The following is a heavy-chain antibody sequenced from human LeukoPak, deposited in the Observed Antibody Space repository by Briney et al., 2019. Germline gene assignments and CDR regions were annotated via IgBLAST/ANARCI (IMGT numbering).Heavy chain of an antibody. CDR2: INPNSGGT. CDR3: ARGGCSSTSCYTENAFDI. D-gene: IGHD2-2*02. V-gene: IGHV1-2*02. CDR1: GYTFTGYY. Sequence: ASVKVSCKASGYTFTGYYMHWVRQAPGQGLEWMGWINPNSGGTNYAQKFQGRVTMTRDTSISTAYMELSRLRSDDTAVYYCARGGCSSTSCYTENAFDIWGQGTMVTVSS. J-gene: IGHJ3*02.